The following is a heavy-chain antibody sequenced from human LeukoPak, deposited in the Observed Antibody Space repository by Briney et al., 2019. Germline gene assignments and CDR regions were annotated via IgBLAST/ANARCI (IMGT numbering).Heavy chain of an antibody. Sequence: PSETLSLTCTVSGGSISSYYWSWIRQPPGKGLEWIGYIYYSGSTNYNPSLKSRVAMSVDTSRNQFSLKLSSVTAVDTAVYYCARTRYDSSGYHDAFDIWDQGTMVTVSS. J-gene: IGHJ3*02. V-gene: IGHV4-59*12. D-gene: IGHD3-22*01. CDR2: IYYSGST. CDR1: GGSISSYY. CDR3: ARTRYDSSGYHDAFDI.